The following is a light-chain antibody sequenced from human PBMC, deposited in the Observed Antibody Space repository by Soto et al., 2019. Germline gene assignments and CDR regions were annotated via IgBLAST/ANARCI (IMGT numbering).Light chain of an antibody. Sequence: QSALTQPPSASGSPGQSVTISCTGTSSDVGGYNYVSWYQQHPGKAPKLMIYEVSKRPSGVPDRFSGSRSGNTASLTVSGLQAEDEAGYYCSSYAGSKNVVVFGGGTKLTVL. V-gene: IGLV2-8*01. CDR3: SSYAGSKNVVV. J-gene: IGLJ2*01. CDR2: EVS. CDR1: SSDVGGYNY.